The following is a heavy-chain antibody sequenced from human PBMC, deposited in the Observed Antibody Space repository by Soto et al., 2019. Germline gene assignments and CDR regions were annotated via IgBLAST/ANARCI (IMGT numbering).Heavy chain of an antibody. V-gene: IGHV1-18*01. D-gene: IGHD6-6*01. CDR3: ARDRKQLANYYYYGMDV. CDR1: GYTFTSCG. J-gene: IGHJ6*02. Sequence: GASVKVSCKASGYTFTSCGISWVRQAPGQGLEWMGWISAYNGNTNYAQKLQGRVTMTTDTSTSTAYMELRSLRSDDTAVYYCARDRKQLANYYYYGMDVWGQGTTVTVSS. CDR2: ISAYNGNT.